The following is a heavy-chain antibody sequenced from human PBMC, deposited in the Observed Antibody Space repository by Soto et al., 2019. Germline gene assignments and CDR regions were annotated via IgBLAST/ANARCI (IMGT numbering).Heavy chain of an antibody. Sequence: ASVKVSCKASGYTFTGYYMRWVRQAPGQGLEWMGWINPNSGGTNYAQKFQGWVTMTRDTSISTAYMELSRLRSDDTAVYYCARASIAAAGTYAFDIWGQGTMVTVSS. CDR2: INPNSGGT. CDR3: ARASIAAAGTYAFDI. CDR1: GYTFTGYY. J-gene: IGHJ3*02. D-gene: IGHD6-13*01. V-gene: IGHV1-2*04.